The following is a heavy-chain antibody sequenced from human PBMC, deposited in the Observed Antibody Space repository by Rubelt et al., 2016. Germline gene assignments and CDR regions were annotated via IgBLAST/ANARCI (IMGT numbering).Heavy chain of an antibody. CDR1: GYTFTWDA. Sequence: QVQLVQSGSELKKPGASVKVSCKASGYTFTWDAMNWVRQAPGQELEWMGWINTNTAKPAYAQGFTGRFVFSLDTSVSTAYLQISSLRPEDTAVYYCTRGGVLGIFWGQGTLVTVSS. D-gene: IGHD1-14*01. V-gene: IGHV7-4-1*02. J-gene: IGHJ4*02. CDR2: INTNTAKP. CDR3: TRGGVLGIF.